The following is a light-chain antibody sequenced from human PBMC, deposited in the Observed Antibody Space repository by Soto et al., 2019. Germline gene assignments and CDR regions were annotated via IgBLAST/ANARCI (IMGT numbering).Light chain of an antibody. V-gene: IGKV3-11*01. J-gene: IGKJ2*01. CDR1: QSVSSY. Sequence: EIVLTQSPATLSLSPGERATLSCRASQSVSSYLAWYQQKPGQAPRLLIYDASNRATGIPARFSGSGAGTDFPRTLGGLEPEIFAVFYCQQGNNGGGGEYTFGQGTKLEIK. CDR3: QQGNNGGGGEYT. CDR2: DAS.